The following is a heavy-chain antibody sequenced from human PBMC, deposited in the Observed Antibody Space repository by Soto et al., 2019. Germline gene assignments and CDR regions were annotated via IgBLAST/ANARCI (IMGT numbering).Heavy chain of an antibody. CDR2: VSGSGDST. CDR1: GFTFSSYA. Sequence: EVQLLESGGGLVQPGGSLRLSCAASGFTFSSYAMSWVRQAPGRGLEWVSAVSGSGDSTYYADSVKGRFTISRDISKNTLYLQMNSLRAEDTAVYYCTADAATRGYRGQGTLVTVSS. V-gene: IGHV3-23*01. J-gene: IGHJ4*02. D-gene: IGHD2-15*01. CDR3: TADAATRGY.